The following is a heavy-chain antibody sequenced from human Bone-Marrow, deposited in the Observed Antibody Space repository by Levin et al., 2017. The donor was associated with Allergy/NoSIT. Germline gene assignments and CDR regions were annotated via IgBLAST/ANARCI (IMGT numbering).Heavy chain of an antibody. CDR3: ARDQLLGGYYFVDYYYGMDV. J-gene: IGHJ6*02. D-gene: IGHD3-22*01. Sequence: PGGSLRLSCAASGFTFSSYGMHWVRQDPGKGLEWVAVIWYDGSNKYYADSVKGRFTISRDNSKNTLYLQMNSLRAEDTAVYYCARDQLLGGYYFVDYYYGMDVWGQGTTVTVSS. CDR2: IWYDGSNK. CDR1: GFTFSSYG. V-gene: IGHV3-33*01.